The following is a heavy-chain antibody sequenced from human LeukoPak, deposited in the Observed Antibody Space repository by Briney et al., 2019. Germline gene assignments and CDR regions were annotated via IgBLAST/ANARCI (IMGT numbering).Heavy chain of an antibody. CDR1: GYTFTSYG. CDR2: ISAYNGNT. D-gene: IGHD3-10*01. V-gene: IGHV1-18*01. CDR3: ARDTGYYGSGFDAFDI. Sequence: ASVKVSCKASGYTFTSYGISWVRQAPGQGLEWMGWISAYNGNTNYSQKLQGRVTMTTDTSTSTAYMELRSLGSDDTAVYYCARDTGYYGSGFDAFDIWGQGTMVTVSS. J-gene: IGHJ3*02.